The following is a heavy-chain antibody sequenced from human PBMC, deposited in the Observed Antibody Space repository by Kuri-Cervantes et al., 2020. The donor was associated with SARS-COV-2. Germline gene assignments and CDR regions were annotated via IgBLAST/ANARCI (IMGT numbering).Heavy chain of an antibody. CDR1: GGSISPYY. D-gene: IGHD2-2*01. CDR3: ARSAAAFYGMDV. J-gene: IGHJ6*02. Sequence: GSLRLSCTVPGGSISPYYWTWIRQPPGKGLEWIGHIYYSGSVNYNPSLMSRLTISVDKSKNQVSLKLTSVTAADTAVYYCARSAAAFYGMDVWGQGTTVTVSS. V-gene: IGHV4-59*01. CDR2: IYYSGSV.